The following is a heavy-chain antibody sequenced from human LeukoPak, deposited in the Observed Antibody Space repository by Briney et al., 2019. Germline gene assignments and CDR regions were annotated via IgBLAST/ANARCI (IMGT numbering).Heavy chain of an antibody. CDR3: ARHETGPYFDY. Sequence: GESLKISCKGGGDNFNNYWIVWVRQMPGKGLEWMGVIYLDDSETKYSPSFQGQVTISADKSISTAYLQWSSLKASDTAMYYCARHETGPYFDYWGQGTLVTVSS. D-gene: IGHD1-1*01. CDR1: GDNFNNYW. CDR2: IYLDDSET. V-gene: IGHV5-51*01. J-gene: IGHJ4*02.